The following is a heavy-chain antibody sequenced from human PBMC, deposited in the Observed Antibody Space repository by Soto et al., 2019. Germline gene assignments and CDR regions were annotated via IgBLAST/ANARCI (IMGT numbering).Heavy chain of an antibody. D-gene: IGHD3-3*01. V-gene: IGHV3-23*01. CDR2: ISGSGGST. CDR1: GFAFSSYA. J-gene: IGHJ4*02. Sequence: GGSLRLSCAASGFAFSSYAMSWVRQAPGKGLEWVSAISGSGGSTYYADSVKGRFTISRDNSKNTLYLQMNSLRAEDTAVYYCANPQSYEVVDFDYWGQGTLVTVSS. CDR3: ANPQSYEVVDFDY.